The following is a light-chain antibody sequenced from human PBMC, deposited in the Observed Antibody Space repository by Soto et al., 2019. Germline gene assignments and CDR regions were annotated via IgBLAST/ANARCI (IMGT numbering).Light chain of an antibody. V-gene: IGLV1-44*01. CDR2: SNN. J-gene: IGLJ3*02. Sequence: QAVLTQPPSASGTPGQRVTISCSGSSSNIGSNTVNWYQQLPGTAPKLLIYSNNQRPSGVPDRFSVSKSGTSASLAISGLQSGDEADYHCAAWDVSLNGWVFGGGTKLTVL. CDR1: SSNIGSNT. CDR3: AAWDVSLNGWV.